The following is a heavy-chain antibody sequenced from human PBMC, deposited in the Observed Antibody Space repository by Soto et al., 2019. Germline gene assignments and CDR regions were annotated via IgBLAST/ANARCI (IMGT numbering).Heavy chain of an antibody. CDR3: ARDQGGDYEYLDYYYYGMDV. Sequence: ASVKVSCKASGYTFTSYYMHWVRQAPGQGLEWMGIINPSGGSTSYAQKFQGRVTMTRDTSTSTVYMELSSLRSEDTAVYYCARDQGGDYEYLDYYYYGMDVWGQGTTVTVSS. V-gene: IGHV1-46*01. J-gene: IGHJ6*02. D-gene: IGHD4-17*01. CDR2: INPSGGST. CDR1: GYTFTSYY.